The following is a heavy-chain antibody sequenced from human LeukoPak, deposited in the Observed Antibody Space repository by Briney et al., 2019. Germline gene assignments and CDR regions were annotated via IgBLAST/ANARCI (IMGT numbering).Heavy chain of an antibody. Sequence: ASVKVSCKASGGTFSSYAISWVRQAPGQGLEWMGWISAYNGNTNYAQKLQGRVTMTTDTSTSTAYMELRSLRSDDTAVYYCASSMSIAAAGRGYYYGMDVWGQGTTVTVSS. V-gene: IGHV1-18*01. CDR2: ISAYNGNT. D-gene: IGHD6-13*01. CDR3: ASSMSIAAAGRGYYYGMDV. CDR1: GGTFSSYA. J-gene: IGHJ6*02.